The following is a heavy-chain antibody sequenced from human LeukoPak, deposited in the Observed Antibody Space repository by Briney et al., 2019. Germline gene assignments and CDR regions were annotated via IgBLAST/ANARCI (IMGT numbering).Heavy chain of an antibody. CDR2: VYYSGST. CDR3: AREGQEMATGYFDY. D-gene: IGHD5-24*01. CDR1: GGSISSYY. Sequence: PSETLSLTCTVSGGSISSYYWTWIRQPPGKGLEWIGYVYYSGSTNYNPSLKSRVTISVDTSKNQFSLKLSSVTAADTAVYYCAREGQEMATGYFDYWGQGTLVTVSS. J-gene: IGHJ4*02. V-gene: IGHV4-59*01.